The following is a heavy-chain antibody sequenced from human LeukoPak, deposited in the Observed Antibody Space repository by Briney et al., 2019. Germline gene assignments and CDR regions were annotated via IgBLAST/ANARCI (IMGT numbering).Heavy chain of an antibody. CDR2: INAGNGNT. CDR3: ARDILFYDILTGYYYYYGMDV. J-gene: IGHJ6*02. V-gene: IGHV1-3*01. CDR1: GYTFTSYA. D-gene: IGHD3-9*01. Sequence: ASVKVSCKASGYTFTSYAMHWVRQAPGQRLEWMGWINAGNGNTKYSQKFQGRVTITRDTSASTAYMEPSSLRSEDTAVYYCARDILFYDILTGYYYYYGMDVWGQGTTVTVSS.